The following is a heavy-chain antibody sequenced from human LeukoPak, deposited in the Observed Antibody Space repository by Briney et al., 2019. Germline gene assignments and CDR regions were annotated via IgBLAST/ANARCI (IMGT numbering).Heavy chain of an antibody. D-gene: IGHD7-27*01. J-gene: IGHJ3*02. V-gene: IGHV1-18*01. CDR2: ISAYNGNT. Sequence: ASVKVSCKASGYTFTSYGISWVRQAPGQGLEWMGWISAYNGNTNYAQKFQGRVTMTEDTSTDTAYLELSSLRSEDTAVYYCATDVWGSAAFDIWGQGTMVTVSS. CDR1: GYTFTSYG. CDR3: ATDVWGSAAFDI.